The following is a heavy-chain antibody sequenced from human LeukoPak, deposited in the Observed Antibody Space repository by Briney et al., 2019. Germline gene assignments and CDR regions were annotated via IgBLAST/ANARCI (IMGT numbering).Heavy chain of an antibody. J-gene: IGHJ4*02. CDR2: LYSDGNT. CDR3: ARGVEPLAANTLAY. CDR1: GFTVITND. Sequence: GGSLRLSCAASGFTVITNDMTWVRQAPGKGLEQVSVLYSDGNTKYADSVQGRFTISRDNSKNTLYLEMNSLSPDDTAVYYCARGVEPLAANTLAYWGQGTLVTVSS. D-gene: IGHD1-14*01. V-gene: IGHV3-53*01.